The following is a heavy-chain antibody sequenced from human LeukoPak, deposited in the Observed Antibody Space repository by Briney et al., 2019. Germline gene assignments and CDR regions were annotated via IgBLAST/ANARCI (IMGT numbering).Heavy chain of an antibody. Sequence: SETLSLTCTVSGGSISSHYWSWIRQPPGKGLEWIGNIYYRERTNYNSSLKSRVSISADTSKNQVSLKLTSVTAADTAVYYCARDDYGAPVDYWGQGTLVTVSS. J-gene: IGHJ4*02. CDR1: GGSISSHY. V-gene: IGHV4-59*11. D-gene: IGHD4-17*01. CDR3: ARDDYGAPVDY. CDR2: IYYRERT.